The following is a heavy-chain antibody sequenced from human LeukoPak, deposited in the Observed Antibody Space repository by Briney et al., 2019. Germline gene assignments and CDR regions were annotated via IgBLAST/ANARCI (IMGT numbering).Heavy chain of an antibody. J-gene: IGHJ5*02. CDR1: GFTFSNAW. CDR2: IKSKTDGGTT. V-gene: IGHV3-15*01. Sequence: WGSLRLSCAASGFTFSNAWMSWVRQAPGKGLEWVGRIKSKTDGGTTDYAAPVKGRFTISRDDSKNTLYLQMNSLKTEDTAVYYCARDFRGWFDPWGQGTLVTVSS. D-gene: IGHD5-24*01. CDR3: ARDFRGWFDP.